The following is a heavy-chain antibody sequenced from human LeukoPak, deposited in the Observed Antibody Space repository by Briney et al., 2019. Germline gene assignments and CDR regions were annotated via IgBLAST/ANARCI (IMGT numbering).Heavy chain of an antibody. J-gene: IGHJ4*02. CDR1: GCTFTSYD. CDR2: MIPTSGNT. CDR3: ARRGGLKRGGSCFDY. V-gene: IGHV1-8*01. D-gene: IGHD2-15*01. Sequence: ASVKVSCKASGCTFTSYDIIWVRQATGQRLEWMGGMIPTSGNTGYAQKFQGRVTMTRNTSISTAYVELSSLRSEDTAVYYCARRGGLKRGGSCFDYWGQGTLVTVSS.